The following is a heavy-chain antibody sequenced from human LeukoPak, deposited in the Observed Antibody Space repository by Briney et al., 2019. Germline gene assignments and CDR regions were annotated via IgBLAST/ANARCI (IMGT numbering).Heavy chain of an antibody. Sequence: SETLSLTCTVSGGSISSYYWGWIRQPAGKGLEWIGRIYTSGSTNYNPSLKSRVTMSVDTSKNQFSLKLSSVTAADTAVYYCARTRWLQSFFDYWGQGTLVTVSS. CDR3: ARTRWLQSFFDY. CDR2: IYTSGST. CDR1: GGSISSYY. D-gene: IGHD5-24*01. J-gene: IGHJ4*02. V-gene: IGHV4-4*07.